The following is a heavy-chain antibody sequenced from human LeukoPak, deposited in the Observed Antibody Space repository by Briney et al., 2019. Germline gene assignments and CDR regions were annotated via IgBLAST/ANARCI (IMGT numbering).Heavy chain of an antibody. J-gene: IGHJ4*02. CDR2: INPSDGST. CDR1: GYPCTSCY. D-gene: IGHD4-11*01. V-gene: IGHV1-46*01. CDR3: ARATLSTLGDDY. Sequence: ASLEVYCRASGYPCTSCYMLWVRQAPGPVLAWMGIINPSDGSTNYAQKFQGRVTMTMDTSTSTVYMELSSLRSEDTAVYYCARATLSTLGDDYWGQGSLVTVSS.